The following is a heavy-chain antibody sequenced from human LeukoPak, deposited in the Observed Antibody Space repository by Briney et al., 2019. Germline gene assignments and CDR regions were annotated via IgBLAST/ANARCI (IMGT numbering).Heavy chain of an antibody. CDR1: GFTFSSYG. J-gene: IGHJ4*02. CDR3: AIMHPYYDGNGYWVQ. V-gene: IGHV3-23*01. CDR2: INTSGGST. Sequence: TGGSLRLSCAASGFTFSSYGMHWVRQAPGKGLEWVSGINTSGGSTAYADSVKGRFTISRDNPRNTLYMQMNSLRAEDTALYYCAIMHPYYDGNGYWVQWGQGTLVTVSS. D-gene: IGHD3-22*01.